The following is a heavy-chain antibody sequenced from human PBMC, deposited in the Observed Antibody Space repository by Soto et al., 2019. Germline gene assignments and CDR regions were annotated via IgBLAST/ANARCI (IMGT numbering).Heavy chain of an antibody. Sequence: SETLSLTWTVSGGSISSYYWSWIRQPPGKGLEWIGYIYYSGSSNYNPSLKSRVTISVDTSKNQFSLKLSSVTAADTAVYYCARDAGYSSGWYWRFASWGQGTLDNVSS. CDR3: ARDAGYSSGWYWRFAS. D-gene: IGHD6-19*01. CDR1: GGSISSYY. V-gene: IGHV4-59*01. J-gene: IGHJ5*01. CDR2: IYYSGSS.